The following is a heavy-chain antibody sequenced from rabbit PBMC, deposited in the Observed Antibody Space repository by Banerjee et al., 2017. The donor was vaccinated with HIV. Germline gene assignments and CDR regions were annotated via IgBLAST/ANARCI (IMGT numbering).Heavy chain of an antibody. CDR1: GFDFSSYY. CDR2: IDPIVGST. V-gene: IGHV1S7*01. J-gene: IGHJ4*01. Sequence: QSLEESGGDLVKPGASLTLTCKASGFDFSSYYMSWVRQAPGKGLEWIGYIDPIVGSTYYATWVNGRFTVSSDNAQNTVFLQMTSLTASDTATYFCARGPADASDNWSYYFNLWGQGTLVTVS. CDR3: ARGPADASDNWSYYFNL. D-gene: IGHD6-1*01.